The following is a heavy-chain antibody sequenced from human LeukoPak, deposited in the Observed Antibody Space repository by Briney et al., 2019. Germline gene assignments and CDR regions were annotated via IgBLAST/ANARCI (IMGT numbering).Heavy chain of an antibody. J-gene: IGHJ4*02. Sequence: GGSLRLSCTASGFSFTDYAMNWVRQAPGKGLEWVSAISGRGQSTYYADSVKGRFTISRDNSKNTLYLQMNSLRAEDTAVYYCARAKGDSSGLDYWGQGTLVTVSS. CDR2: ISGRGQST. V-gene: IGHV3-23*01. D-gene: IGHD3-22*01. CDR3: ARAKGDSSGLDY. CDR1: GFSFTDYA.